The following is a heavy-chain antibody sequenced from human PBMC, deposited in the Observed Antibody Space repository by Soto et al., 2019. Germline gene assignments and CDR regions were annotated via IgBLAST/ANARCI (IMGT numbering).Heavy chain of an antibody. CDR3: VKDLWICPDACRSGDY. J-gene: IGHJ4*02. V-gene: IGHV3-23*01. CDR1: GFTFSTYA. Sequence: EVQLLESGGGLVQPGGSLRLSCAASGFTFSTYAMSWVRQAPGKVLEWLSGISGSGDTTYYAESVKDRFTISRDNAENTLYRQMNSLSAEDTAVYYCVKDLWICPDACRSGDYWGQGTLVTVSS. CDR2: ISGSGDTT. D-gene: IGHD3-3*01.